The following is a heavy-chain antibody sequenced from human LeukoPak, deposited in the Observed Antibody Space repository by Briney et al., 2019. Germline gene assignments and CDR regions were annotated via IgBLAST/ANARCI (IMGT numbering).Heavy chain of an antibody. CDR1: GGSISSYY. CDR3: ARSTLLGYCSSTSCSGYFDY. V-gene: IGHV4-4*07. CDR2: IYTSGST. J-gene: IGHJ4*02. Sequence: PSETLSLTCTVSGGSISSYYWSWIRQPAGKGLEWIGRIYTSGSTNYNPSLKSRVTMSVDTSKNQFSLKLSSVTAADTAVYYCARSTLLGYCSSTSCSGYFDYWGQGTLVTVSS. D-gene: IGHD2-2*01.